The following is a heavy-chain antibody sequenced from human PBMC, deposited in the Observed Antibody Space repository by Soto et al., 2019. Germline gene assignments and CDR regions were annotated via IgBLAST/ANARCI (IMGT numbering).Heavy chain of an antibody. J-gene: IGHJ4*02. CDR3: ATAYSGAWKFDN. CDR1: GFSFSSYA. CDR2: ITTVSSSM. Sequence: DVQLVESGGGLVQPGGSLRLSCAASGFSFSSYAMMWVRQAPGEGLEWLSYITTVSSSMYYADSVKGRFTISRDNAKNMLYLQMNSLRDEDTAVYYCATAYSGAWKFDNWGRGALVTVSS. V-gene: IGHV3-48*02. D-gene: IGHD6-19*01.